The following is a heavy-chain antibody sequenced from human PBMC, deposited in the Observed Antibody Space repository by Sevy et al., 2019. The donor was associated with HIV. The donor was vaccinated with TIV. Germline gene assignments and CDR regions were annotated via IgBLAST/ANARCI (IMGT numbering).Heavy chain of an antibody. D-gene: IGHD2-8*02. J-gene: IGHJ4*02. Sequence: GGSLRLSCAASGFTFSSYSMNWVRQAPGKGLEWVSYISSTSTYTKYADSVKGRFTISRDNAKNSLFLQMNSLRAEDTAVYYCARRPTSTGPPRFDYWGQGTLVTVSS. CDR2: ISSTSTYT. CDR3: ARRPTSTGPPRFDY. V-gene: IGHV3-21*05. CDR1: GFTFSSYS.